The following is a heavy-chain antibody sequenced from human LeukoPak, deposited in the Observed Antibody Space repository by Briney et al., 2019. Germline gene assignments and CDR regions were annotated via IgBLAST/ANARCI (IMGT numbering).Heavy chain of an antibody. J-gene: IGHJ4*02. CDR3: AKEFPVDY. CDR2: IPYDGSNK. CDR1: GFTFSSYG. Sequence: GGSLRLSCAASGFTFSSYGMHWVRQAPGKGLEWVAVIPYDGSNKYYADSVKGRFTISRDNSKNTLYLQMNSLRAEDTAVYYCAKEFPVDYWGQGTLVTVSS. V-gene: IGHV3-30*18.